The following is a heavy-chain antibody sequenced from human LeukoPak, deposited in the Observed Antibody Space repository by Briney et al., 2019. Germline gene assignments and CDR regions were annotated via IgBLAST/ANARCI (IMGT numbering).Heavy chain of an antibody. Sequence: GASVKVSCKASGYIFTSYNIYWVRQAPGQGLEWMGGIIPIFGTANYAQKFQGRVTITADKSTSTAYMELSSLRSEDTAVYYCARIIVGGGVDYWGQGTLVTVSS. CDR3: ARIIVGGGVDY. D-gene: IGHD3-16*01. J-gene: IGHJ4*02. CDR2: IIPIFGTA. V-gene: IGHV1-69*06. CDR1: GYIFTSYN.